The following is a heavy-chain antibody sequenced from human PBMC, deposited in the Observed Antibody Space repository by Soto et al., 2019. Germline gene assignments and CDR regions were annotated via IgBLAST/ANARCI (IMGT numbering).Heavy chain of an antibody. Sequence: PGGSLRLSCAASGFTFSNAWMNWVRQAPGKGLEWVGRIKSKTDGGTTDYAAPVKGRFTISRDDSKNTLYLQMNSLKTEDTAVYYCTTDPPPWYYDSSGYYLDYWGQGTLVTVSS. CDR3: TTDPPPWYYDSSGYYLDY. D-gene: IGHD3-22*01. CDR1: GFTFSNAW. J-gene: IGHJ4*02. CDR2: IKSKTDGGTT. V-gene: IGHV3-15*07.